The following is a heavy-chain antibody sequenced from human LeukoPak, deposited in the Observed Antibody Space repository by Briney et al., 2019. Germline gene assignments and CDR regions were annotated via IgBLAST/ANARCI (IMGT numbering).Heavy chain of an antibody. V-gene: IGHV3-48*01. D-gene: IGHD3-10*01. J-gene: IGHJ3*02. CDR3: ARISVWFGEVFDI. CDR2: ISSSSSSI. Sequence: GGSLRLSCAASGFTFSSYSMDWVRQAPGKGLEWVSYISSSSSSIFYADSVKGRFTISRDNAKNSLYLQMNSLRAEDTAVYYCARISVWFGEVFDIWGQGTMVTVSS. CDR1: GFTFSSYS.